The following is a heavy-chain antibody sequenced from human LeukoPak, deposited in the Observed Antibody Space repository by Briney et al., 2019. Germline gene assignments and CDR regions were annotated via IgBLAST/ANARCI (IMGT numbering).Heavy chain of an antibody. V-gene: IGHV1-2*02. J-gene: IGHJ6*02. CDR3: ARIYKAPGYCSSTSCYFVYYYGMDV. Sequence: GASVKVSCKASGYTFTGYYMHWVRQAPGQGLEWMGWINPNSGGTNYAQKFQGRVTMTRDTSISTAYMELSRLRSDDTAVYYCARIYKAPGYCSSTSCYFVYYYGMDVWGQGTTVTVSS. CDR1: GYTFTGYY. D-gene: IGHD2-2*03. CDR2: INPNSGGT.